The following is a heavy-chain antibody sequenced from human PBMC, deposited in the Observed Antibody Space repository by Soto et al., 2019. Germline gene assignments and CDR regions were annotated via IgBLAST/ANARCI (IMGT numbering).Heavy chain of an antibody. CDR3: AKDHCSGGSCYPLKTYNWLDP. D-gene: IGHD2-15*01. V-gene: IGHV3-23*01. J-gene: IGHJ5*02. CDR1: GFTFSSYA. Sequence: GGSLRLSCAASGFTFSSYAMSWVRQAPGKGLEWVSAISGSGGSTYYADSVKGRFTISRDNSKNTLYLQMNSLRAEDTAVYYCAKDHCSGGSCYPLKTYNWLDPWGQGTLVTVSS. CDR2: ISGSGGST.